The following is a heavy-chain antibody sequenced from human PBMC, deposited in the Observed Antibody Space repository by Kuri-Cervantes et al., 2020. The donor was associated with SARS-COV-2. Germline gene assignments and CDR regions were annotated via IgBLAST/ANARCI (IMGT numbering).Heavy chain of an antibody. D-gene: IGHD5-12*01. J-gene: IGHJ4*02. CDR3: ARDPRLVWWLRLIGYFDY. Sequence: GGSLRLSCAASGFTFSSYWMHWVRQAPGKGLVWVSRINSDGSSTSYADSVKGRFTISRDNAKNTLYLQMNSLRAEDTAVYYCARDPRLVWWLRLIGYFDYWSQGTLVTVSS. CDR2: INSDGSST. CDR1: GFTFSSYW. V-gene: IGHV3-74*01.